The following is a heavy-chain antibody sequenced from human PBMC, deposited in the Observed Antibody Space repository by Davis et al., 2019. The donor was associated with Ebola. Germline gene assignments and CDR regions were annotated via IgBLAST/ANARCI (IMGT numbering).Heavy chain of an antibody. CDR2: IHHIGGT. Sequence: SETLSLTCAVYGGSFSGYYWSWIRQPPGKGLEWIGEIHHIGGTNYNPSLKSRVTISVDTSKNQFSLKLSSVTAADTAVYYCARVDMITFGGVIVSSQAFDIWGQGTMVTVSS. CDR1: GGSFSGYY. D-gene: IGHD3-16*02. V-gene: IGHV4-34*01. J-gene: IGHJ3*02. CDR3: ARVDMITFGGVIVSSQAFDI.